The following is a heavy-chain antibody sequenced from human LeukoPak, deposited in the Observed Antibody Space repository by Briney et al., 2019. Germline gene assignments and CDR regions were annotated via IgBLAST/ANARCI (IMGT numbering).Heavy chain of an antibody. D-gene: IGHD7-27*01. CDR1: GGSISSSSYY. CDR2: VSYSGTT. V-gene: IGHV4-30-4*08. CDR3: ASSPGYYFDY. J-gene: IGHJ4*02. Sequence: PSETLSLTCTVSGGSISSSSYYWSWIRQPPGKGLEWIGYVSYSGTTYYNPSLKSRLTISVDTSNHQFSLKLSSVTAADTAVYYCASSPGYYFDYWGQGTLVTVSS.